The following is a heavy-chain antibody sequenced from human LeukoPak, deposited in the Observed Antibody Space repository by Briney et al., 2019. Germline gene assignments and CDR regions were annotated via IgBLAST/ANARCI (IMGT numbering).Heavy chain of an antibody. CDR1: GFTFSSYA. CDR2: ISGSGGST. V-gene: IGHV3-23*01. CDR3: AKWRIAAAMGDAFDI. J-gene: IGHJ3*02. D-gene: IGHD6-13*01. Sequence: PGGSLRLSRAASGFTFSSYAMSWVRQAPGKGLEWVSAISGSGGSTYYADSVKGRFTISRDNSKNTLYLQMNSLRTEDTAVYYCAKWRIAAAMGDAFDIWGQGAMVTVSS.